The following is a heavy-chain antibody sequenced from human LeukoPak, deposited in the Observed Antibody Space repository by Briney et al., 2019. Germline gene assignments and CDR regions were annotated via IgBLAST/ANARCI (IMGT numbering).Heavy chain of an antibody. CDR1: GDPFTSYD. J-gene: IGHJ5*02. CDR2: IIPILGIA. V-gene: IGHV1-69*04. Sequence: GSSVKVSCKASGDPFTSYDINWVRQATGQGLEWMGRIIPILGIANYAQKFQGRVTITADKSTSTAYMELSSLRSEDTAVYYCARVPGICDSSSCSHWFDPWGQGTLVTVSS. CDR3: ARVPGICDSSSCSHWFDP. D-gene: IGHD6-13*01.